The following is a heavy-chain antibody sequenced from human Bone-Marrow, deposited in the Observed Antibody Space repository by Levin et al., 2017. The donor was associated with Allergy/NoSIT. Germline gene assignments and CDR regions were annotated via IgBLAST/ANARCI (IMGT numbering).Heavy chain of an antibody. J-gene: IGHJ4*02. D-gene: IGHD2-2*03. CDR3: AREDGSTFDS. CDR1: GASISGGGYH. CDR2: IYYSGST. Sequence: TPSETLSLTCTVSGASISGGGYHWSWIRQHAGKGLEWIGYIYYSGSTYYNPSLKSRVMISVDTSKNQFSLKVSSTTAADTAVYYCAREDGSTFDSWGQGTLVTVSS. V-gene: IGHV4-31*03.